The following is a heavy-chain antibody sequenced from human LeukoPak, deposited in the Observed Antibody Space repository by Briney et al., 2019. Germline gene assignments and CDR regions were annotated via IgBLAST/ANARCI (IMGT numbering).Heavy chain of an antibody. J-gene: IGHJ4*02. CDR3: ARDAGILTGYKDY. CDR1: GFTFSSYG. Sequence: GGSLRLSCAASGFTFSSYGMHWVRQAPGKGLEPVAVIWYDGSNKYYADSVKGRFTISRDNSKNTLYLQMNSLRAEDTAVYYCARDAGILTGYKDYWGQGTLVTVSS. V-gene: IGHV3-33*01. D-gene: IGHD3-9*01. CDR2: IWYDGSNK.